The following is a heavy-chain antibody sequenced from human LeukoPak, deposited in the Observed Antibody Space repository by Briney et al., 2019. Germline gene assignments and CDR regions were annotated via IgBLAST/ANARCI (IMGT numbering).Heavy chain of an antibody. J-gene: IGHJ4*02. V-gene: IGHV4-59*08. CDR2: IYYSGDS. D-gene: IGHD6-19*01. CDR3: ARRVAVNPKSCFDY. CDR1: GDSINSYY. Sequence: SETLSLTCTVSGDSINSYYWTWIRQPPGKGLEWIGYIYYSGDSNYNPSLKSRATISLDTSNNKFSLKLSSVTAADTAVYYCARRVAVNPKSCFDYWGQGTLVTASS.